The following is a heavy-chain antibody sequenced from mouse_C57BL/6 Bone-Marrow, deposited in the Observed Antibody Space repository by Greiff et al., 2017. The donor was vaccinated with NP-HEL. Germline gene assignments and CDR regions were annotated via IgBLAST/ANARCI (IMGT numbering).Heavy chain of an antibody. CDR2: IDPSDSYT. J-gene: IGHJ1*03. CDR1: GYTFTSYW. Sequence: QVHVKQPGAELVKPGASVKLSCKASGYTFTSYWMQWVKQRPGQGLEWIGEIDPSDSYTNYNQKFKGKATLTVDTSSSTAYMQLSSLTSEDSAVYYCAGNSNWYFDVWGTGTTVTVSS. CDR3: AGNSNWYFDV. D-gene: IGHD2-5*01. V-gene: IGHV1-50*01.